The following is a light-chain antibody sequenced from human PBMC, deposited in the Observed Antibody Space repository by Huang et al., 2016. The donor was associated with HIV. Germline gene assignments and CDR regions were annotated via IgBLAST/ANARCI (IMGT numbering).Light chain of an antibody. J-gene: IGKJ2*01. CDR1: QDVSIN. Sequence: DIQMNQSPSSLSASVGDRVTITCRASQDVSINLAWLQRKPGQPPKPLIFAASRLHTWVPSKFSGSGSGTHFTLTISSLQRDDFATYYCQQYNEYPYTFGQGTRLEIK. CDR3: QQYNEYPYT. CDR2: AAS. V-gene: IGKV1-16*02.